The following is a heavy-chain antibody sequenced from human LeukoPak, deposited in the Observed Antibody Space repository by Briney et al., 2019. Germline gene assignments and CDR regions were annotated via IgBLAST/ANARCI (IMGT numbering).Heavy chain of an antibody. J-gene: IGHJ4*02. CDR3: AKHGKRQLGIFDS. V-gene: IGHV3-23*01. CDR2: ISGSGDST. D-gene: IGHD6-13*01. Sequence: GGSLRLSCAASGFTFSSYAMSWVRQAPGKGLEWVSSISGSGDSTYYADSVRGRFTISRDKSKNTLLLQMSSLRVEDTALYYCAKHGKRQLGIFDSWGQGTLVTVSS. CDR1: GFTFSSYA.